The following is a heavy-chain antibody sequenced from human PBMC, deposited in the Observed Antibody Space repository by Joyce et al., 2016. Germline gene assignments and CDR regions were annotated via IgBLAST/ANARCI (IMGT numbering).Heavy chain of an antibody. Sequence: QVQLQESGPRLVKPSETLSLTCTVSGGPLDSFYWSWIRQPPGKGLEWIGYIYDIGSTDYNPSVKSRVSMSVDRPKKPVSLRLSSVTAADTAVYYCASGLRNSGWYSFDFWGQGILVTVSS. CDR2: IYDIGST. CDR3: ASGLRNSGWYSFDF. CDR1: GGPLDSFY. D-gene: IGHD6-19*01. V-gene: IGHV4-59*01. J-gene: IGHJ4*02.